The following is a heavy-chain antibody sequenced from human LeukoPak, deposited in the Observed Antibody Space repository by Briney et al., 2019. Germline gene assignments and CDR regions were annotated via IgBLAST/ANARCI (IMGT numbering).Heavy chain of an antibody. CDR2: IYSWVSP. D-gene: IGHD6-19*01. J-gene: IGHJ4*02. CDR1: GGSINIDY. CDR3: AREARSGWYGVDY. V-gene: IGHV4-59*01. Sequence: SSETLSLTCTVSGGSINIDYWKWLRQPPGEGLEWIGYIYSWVSPDYAPSHKTRVTIPGDTSKNQFSLKPDSVTPPHTAIYYLAREARSGWYGVDYWGKGTLVTVSS.